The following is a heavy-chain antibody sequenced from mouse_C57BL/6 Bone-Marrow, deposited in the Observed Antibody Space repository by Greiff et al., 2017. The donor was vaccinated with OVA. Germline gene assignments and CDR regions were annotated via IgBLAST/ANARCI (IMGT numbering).Heavy chain of an antibody. CDR3: ARGGLTAPGY. Sequence: EVQLVESGGGLVKPGGSLKLSCAASGFTFSSYAMSWVRQTPEKRLEWVATISDGGSYTYYPDNVKGRFTISRDNAKNNLYLQMSHLKSEDTAMYYCARGGLTAPGYWGQGTTLTVSS. CDR1: GFTFSSYA. J-gene: IGHJ2*01. CDR2: ISDGGSYT. V-gene: IGHV5-4*01. D-gene: IGHD3-2*01.